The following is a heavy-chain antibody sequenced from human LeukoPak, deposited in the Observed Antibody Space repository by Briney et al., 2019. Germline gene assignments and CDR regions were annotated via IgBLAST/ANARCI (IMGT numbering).Heavy chain of an antibody. CDR3: ARRNYYDSSGYYFDY. Sequence: GESLKISCKDSGYSFTTSWIAWVRHMPGKGLEWMGSIYPGDSETRYSPSFQGQVTISADKSISTAYLQWSGLKASDTAMYYCARRNYYDSSGYYFDYWGQGTLVTVSS. V-gene: IGHV5-51*01. D-gene: IGHD3-22*01. CDR2: IYPGDSET. J-gene: IGHJ4*02. CDR1: GYSFTTSW.